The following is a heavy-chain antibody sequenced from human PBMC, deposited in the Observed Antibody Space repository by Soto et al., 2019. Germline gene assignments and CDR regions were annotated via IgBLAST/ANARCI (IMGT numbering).Heavy chain of an antibody. J-gene: IGHJ4*02. CDR3: VRVYVSVGHYYLDC. D-gene: IGHD3-10*01. Sequence: EVRLVESGGGLVQPGGSLRLSCAASGFTFSDHYMDWVRQAPGKGLEWVGRASDKAHRYTTEYAASVKGRFTVSRDDSKNPLCLQMNSLKSEDTAVYYCVRVYVSVGHYYLDCWGQGTLVTVSS. CDR1: GFTFSDHY. CDR2: ASDKAHRYTT. V-gene: IGHV3-72*01.